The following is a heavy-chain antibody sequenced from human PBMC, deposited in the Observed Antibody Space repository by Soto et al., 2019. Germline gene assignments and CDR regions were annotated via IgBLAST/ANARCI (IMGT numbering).Heavy chain of an antibody. V-gene: IGHV3-23*01. J-gene: IGHJ4*02. CDR2: ISGSDGST. Sequence: EVQLLESGGGLVQPGGSLRLSCVASGFTFSSYAMNWVRQAPGKGLEWVSVISGSDGSTYYADSVKGRFTISRDKSKNTLNLQMNSLRAEDTAVYYCARRSSSWYFDYWGQGTLVTVSS. D-gene: IGHD6-13*01. CDR1: GFTFSSYA. CDR3: ARRSSSWYFDY.